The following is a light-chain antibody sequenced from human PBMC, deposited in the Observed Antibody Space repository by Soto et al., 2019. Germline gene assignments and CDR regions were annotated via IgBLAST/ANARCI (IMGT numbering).Light chain of an antibody. V-gene: IGLV2-14*03. J-gene: IGLJ2*01. CDR1: ISDVGNYNY. CDR3: SSYTSRNTRV. CDR2: DVN. Sequence: QSVLTQPASVSGSPGQSITISCTGTISDVGNYNYVSWYQQHPGKAPKVVAYDVNNRPSGVSSRFAGSKSGNTASLTISGLQAEDEADYYCSSYTSRNTRVFGGGTKLTVL.